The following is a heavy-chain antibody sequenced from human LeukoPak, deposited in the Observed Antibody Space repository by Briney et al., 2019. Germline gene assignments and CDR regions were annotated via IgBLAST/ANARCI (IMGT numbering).Heavy chain of an antibody. CDR2: ISRDSGST. D-gene: IGHD3-16*02. J-gene: IGHJ4*02. Sequence: GGSPRLSCAASGFTFDDYAMHWVRQAPGKGLEWVSLISRDSGSTYYADSVKGRFTISRDNSKNTLYLEMNSLRAEDTAVYYCAKGPRIFGGLIGSGGYYFDSWGQGTLVTVSS. CDR3: AKGPRIFGGLIGSGGYYFDS. CDR1: GFTFDDYA. V-gene: IGHV3-43*02.